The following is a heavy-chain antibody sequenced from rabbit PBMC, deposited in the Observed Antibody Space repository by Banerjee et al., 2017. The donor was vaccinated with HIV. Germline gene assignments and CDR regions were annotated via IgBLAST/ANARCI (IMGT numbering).Heavy chain of an antibody. J-gene: IGHJ4*01. Sequence: QSLEESGGGLVQPEGSLTLTCTASGFSFSSSYYMCWVRQAPGKGLELIGCIYAGKGSTWYASWVNGRFTISRSTSLSTVDLKMTSLTAADTATYFCVRVQYSYGYDGYAYALFSLWGPGTLVTVS. CDR2: IYAGKGST. CDR1: GFSFSSSYY. D-gene: IGHD6-1*01. CDR3: VRVQYSYGYDGYAYALFSL. V-gene: IGHV1S43*01.